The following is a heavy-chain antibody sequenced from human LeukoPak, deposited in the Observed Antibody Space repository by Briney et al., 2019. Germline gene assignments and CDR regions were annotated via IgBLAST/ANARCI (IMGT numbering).Heavy chain of an antibody. D-gene: IGHD5-18*01. V-gene: IGHV6-1*01. CDR3: ASQIRGYSYGADAFDI. Sequence: SQTLSLTCAISGDSVSINSAAWNWIRQSPSRGLEWLGRTYYRSKWYNDYAVSVKSRITINPDTSKNQFSLQLNSVTPEDTAVYYCASQIRGYSYGADAFDIWGQGTMVTVS. CDR2: TYYRSKWYN. CDR1: GDSVSINSAA. J-gene: IGHJ3*02.